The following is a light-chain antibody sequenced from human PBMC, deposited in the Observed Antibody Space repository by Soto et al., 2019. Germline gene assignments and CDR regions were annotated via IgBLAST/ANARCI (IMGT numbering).Light chain of an antibody. J-gene: IGKJ3*01. CDR2: DAS. CDR1: QDISSY. CDR3: QQYDNIPYT. V-gene: IGKV1-33*01. Sequence: DIQMTQSPSSLSASAGDRVTITCLASQDISSYLNWYQHKPGKAPNLLISDASNLETGVPSRFSGSGSGTDFTFTISSLQPEDVATYYCQQYDNIPYTFGPGTKVDIK.